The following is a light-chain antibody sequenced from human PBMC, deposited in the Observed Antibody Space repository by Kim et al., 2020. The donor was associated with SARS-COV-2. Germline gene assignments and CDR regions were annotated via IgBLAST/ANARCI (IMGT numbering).Light chain of an antibody. CDR1: SSNIENNY. Sequence: GQKVTISCSGSSSNIENNYVSWYQQLPGTAPNLLIFDNDERPSGIPDRFSGSKSGTSATLGITGLQTGDEADYYCGTWDSNLSVYVFGTGTKVTVL. J-gene: IGLJ1*01. CDR2: DND. V-gene: IGLV1-51*01. CDR3: GTWDSNLSVYV.